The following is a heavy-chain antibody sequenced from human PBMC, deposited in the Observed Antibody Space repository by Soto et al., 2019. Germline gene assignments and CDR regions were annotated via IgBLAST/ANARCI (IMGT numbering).Heavy chain of an antibody. D-gene: IGHD6-19*01. CDR1: GYTFTGYY. CDR2: INPNSGGT. J-gene: IGHJ6*02. V-gene: IGHV1-2*02. CDR3: ARDRNGRWLAPSRYYSYYGIDV. Sequence: VASVKVSCKASGYTFTGYYMHWVRQAPGQGLEWMGWINPNSGGTNYAQKFQGRVTMTRDTSISTAYMELSRLRSDDTAVYYCARDRNGRWLAPSRYYSYYGIDVWGQGTTVTVSS.